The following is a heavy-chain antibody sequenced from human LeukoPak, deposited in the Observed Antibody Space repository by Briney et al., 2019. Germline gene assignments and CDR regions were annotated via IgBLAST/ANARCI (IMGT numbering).Heavy chain of an antibody. V-gene: IGHV1-8*03. CDR2: MNPNSGDT. CDR1: GYTFTNYD. D-gene: IGHD3-10*01. J-gene: IGHJ5*02. CDR3: ARNYDSDGWFDP. Sequence: ASVKVSCKASGYTFTNYDINWARQAPGQGLEWMGWMNPNSGDTGYAQKFQGRVTFTRNTSIRTAYMELRSLRSEDTAVYYCARNYDSDGWFDPWGQGTLVTVSS.